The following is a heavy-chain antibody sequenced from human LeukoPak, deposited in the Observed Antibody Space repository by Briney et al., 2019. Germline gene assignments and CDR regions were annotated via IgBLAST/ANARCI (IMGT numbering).Heavy chain of an antibody. D-gene: IGHD2-15*01. CDR2: IHHTATT. V-gene: IGHV4-39*07. CDR3: GRIFTSRGIGGPRVF. Sequence: SETLSLTCTVSGVSISNSDYYWGWIRQPPGRGLEWIGSIHHTATTYYNPSLKSRLTISLDTSKSQFSLNVTSVTAADTAVYYCGRIFTSRGIGGPRVFWGQGNLVTVSS. CDR1: GVSISNSDYY. J-gene: IGHJ4*02.